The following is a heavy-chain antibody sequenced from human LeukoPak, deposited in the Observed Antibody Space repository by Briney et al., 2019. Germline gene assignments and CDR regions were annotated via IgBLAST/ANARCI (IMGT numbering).Heavy chain of an antibody. J-gene: IGHJ5*02. Sequence: GGSLRLSCAASGFTFCSYSMNWVRQAPGKGLEWVSSISSSSSYIYYADSVKGRFTISRDNAKNSLYLQMNSLRAEDTAMYYCARGEGSGSFRFDPWGQGTLVTVSS. V-gene: IGHV3-21*01. CDR1: GFTFCSYS. D-gene: IGHD3-10*01. CDR3: ARGEGSGSFRFDP. CDR2: ISSSSSYI.